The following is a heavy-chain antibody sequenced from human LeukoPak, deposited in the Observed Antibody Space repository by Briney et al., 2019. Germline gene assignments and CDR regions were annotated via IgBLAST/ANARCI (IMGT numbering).Heavy chain of an antibody. Sequence: SETLSLTCTVSGYSISSGYYWGWIRQPPGKGLEWIGSIYHSGSTNYNPSLKSRVTISLDTSKNQFSLKLSSVTAADTAVYYCAGTYTYYYYYYMHVWGKGTTVTISS. D-gene: IGHD2-2*02. CDR3: AGTYTYYYYYYMHV. J-gene: IGHJ6*03. CDR2: IYHSGST. CDR1: GYSISSGYY. V-gene: IGHV4-38-2*02.